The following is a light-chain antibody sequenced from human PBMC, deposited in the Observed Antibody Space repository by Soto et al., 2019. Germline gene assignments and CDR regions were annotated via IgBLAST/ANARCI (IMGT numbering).Light chain of an antibody. Sequence: EIVMTQSPATLSVSPGERATLSCRTSVSVRDNLAWYQKKPGQAPRLLIYGASTRATGIPARFSGSGSGTEFTLTISSLQSEDFAVYYCQHYDNWPLTFGGGTKVEIK. J-gene: IGKJ4*01. CDR1: VSVRDN. V-gene: IGKV3-15*01. CDR3: QHYDNWPLT. CDR2: GAS.